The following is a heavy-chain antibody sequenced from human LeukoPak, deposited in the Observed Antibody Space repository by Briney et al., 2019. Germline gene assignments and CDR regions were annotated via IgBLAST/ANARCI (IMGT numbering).Heavy chain of an antibody. D-gene: IGHD3-10*01. CDR1: GFTFSSYA. CDR2: ISYDGSNK. Sequence: NPGGSLRLSCAASGFTFSSYAMHWVRQAPGKGLEWVAVISYDGSNKYYADSVKGRFTISRDNSKNTLYLQMNSLRAEDTAVYYCAALRFGDGGDYWGQGTLVTVSS. V-gene: IGHV3-30*04. J-gene: IGHJ4*02. CDR3: AALRFGDGGDY.